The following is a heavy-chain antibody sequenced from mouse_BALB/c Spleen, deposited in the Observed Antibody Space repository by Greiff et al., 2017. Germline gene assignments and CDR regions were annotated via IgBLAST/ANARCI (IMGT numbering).Heavy chain of an antibody. CDR2: IWAGGST. V-gene: IGHV2-9*02. Sequence: VHLVESGPGLVAPSQSLSITCTVSGFSLTNYGVHWVRQPPGKGLEWLGVIWAGGSTNYNSALMSRLSISKDNSKSQVFLKMNSLQTDDTAMYYCARDRGDPLAYWGQGTLVTVSA. D-gene: IGHD3-3*01. J-gene: IGHJ3*01. CDR3: ARDRGDPLAY. CDR1: GFSLTNYG.